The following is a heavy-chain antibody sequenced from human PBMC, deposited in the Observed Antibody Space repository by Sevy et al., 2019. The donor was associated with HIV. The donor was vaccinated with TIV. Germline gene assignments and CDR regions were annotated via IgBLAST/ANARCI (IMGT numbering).Heavy chain of an antibody. CDR1: GFSFSDYA. J-gene: IGHJ4*02. Sequence: GGCLRLSCVTSGFSFSDYAMHWVRQIPGRGLEWVASINWDSDQVEYADSVRGRFTISRDNANSSLYLHMGSLRVDDSATYFCAKDVNWNFPNYFDSWGQGTLVTVSS. V-gene: IGHV3-9*01. CDR2: INWDSDQV. CDR3: AKDVNWNFPNYFDS. D-gene: IGHD1-1*01.